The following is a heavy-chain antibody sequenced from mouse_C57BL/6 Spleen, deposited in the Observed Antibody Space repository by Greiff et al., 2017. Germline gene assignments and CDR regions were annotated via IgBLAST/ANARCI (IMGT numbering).Heavy chain of an antibody. Sequence: QVQLQQSGPGLVQPSQSLSITCTVSGFSLTSYGVHWVRQSPGKGLEWLGVIWSGGSTAYNAAFISRLSISKDNSKSQVFFKMNSLQADDTAIYYCARNYGSRDFDDWGQGTTLTVSS. CDR3: ARNYGSRDFDD. V-gene: IGHV2-2*01. CDR1: GFSLTSYG. CDR2: IWSGGST. J-gene: IGHJ2*01. D-gene: IGHD1-1*01.